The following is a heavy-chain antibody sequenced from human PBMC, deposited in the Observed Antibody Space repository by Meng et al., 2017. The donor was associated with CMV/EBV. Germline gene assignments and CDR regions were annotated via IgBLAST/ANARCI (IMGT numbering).Heavy chain of an antibody. CDR2: INPNSGGT. D-gene: IGHD6-13*01. CDR3: ARVLVKQLAQGPTGY. V-gene: IGHV1-2*02. Sequence: ASVKVSCKASGYTFTGYYMHWVRQAPGQGLEWIGWINPNSGGTNYAQKFQGRVTMTRDTSISTAYMELSRLRSDDTAVYYCARVLVKQLAQGPTGYWGQGTLVTVSS. CDR1: GYTFTGYY. J-gene: IGHJ4*02.